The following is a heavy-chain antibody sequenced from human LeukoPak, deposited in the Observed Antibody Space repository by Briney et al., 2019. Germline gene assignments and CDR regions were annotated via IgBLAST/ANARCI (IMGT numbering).Heavy chain of an antibody. Sequence: ASVKVSCKASGYTFTSYDINWVRQATGQGLEWMGWMNPNSGNTGYAQKFQGRVTMTRNTSISTAYMELSSLRSEDTAVYYCARDGWNYYYYGMDVWGQGTTVTVSS. V-gene: IGHV1-8*01. J-gene: IGHJ6*02. CDR1: GYTFTSYD. D-gene: IGHD3-3*01. CDR2: MNPNSGNT. CDR3: ARDGWNYYYYGMDV.